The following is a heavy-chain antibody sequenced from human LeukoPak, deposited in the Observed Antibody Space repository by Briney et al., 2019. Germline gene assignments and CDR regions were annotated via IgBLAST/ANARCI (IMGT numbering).Heavy chain of an antibody. Sequence: GGSLRLSCAASGFTFSSYWMSWVRQAPGKGLEWVDNINEDGSEKYYVDSVKGRFTISRDNAKNSLYLQMNSLKASDTAMYYCARTVGGSYGSGSGYGMDVWGQGTTVTVSS. CDR1: GFTFSSYW. CDR2: INEDGSEK. V-gene: IGHV3-7*03. D-gene: IGHD3-10*01. J-gene: IGHJ6*02. CDR3: ARTVGGSYGSGSGYGMDV.